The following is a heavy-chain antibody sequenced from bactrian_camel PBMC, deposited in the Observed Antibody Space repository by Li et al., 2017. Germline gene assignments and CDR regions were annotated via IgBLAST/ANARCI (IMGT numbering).Heavy chain of an antibody. J-gene: IGHJ4*01. CDR1: GFTRWRGN. Sequence: DVQLVESGGGLVQPGGSLRLSCAASGFTRWRGNMAWFRQAPGNEREAVAGMETDGTTSYADSVKGRFSISKDNAKNTLYLQMNSLKIEDTAVYYCALGSSRQATMTARGKGTQVTVS. CDR2: METDGTT. D-gene: IGHD3*01. V-gene: IGHV3S10*01.